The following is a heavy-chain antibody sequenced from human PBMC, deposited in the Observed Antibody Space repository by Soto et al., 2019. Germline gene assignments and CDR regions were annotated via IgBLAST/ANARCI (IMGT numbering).Heavy chain of an antibody. CDR3: ARDFLQGSGRWFDP. Sequence: ASVKVSCKASGYTFTSYYMHWVRQAPGQGLEWMGRISAYNGNTSYAQKLQGRVTMTTDTSTSTAYMELRSLRSDDTAVYYCARDFLQGSGRWFDPWGQGTLVTVSS. J-gene: IGHJ5*02. D-gene: IGHD2-15*01. V-gene: IGHV1-18*04. CDR1: GYTFTSYY. CDR2: ISAYNGNT.